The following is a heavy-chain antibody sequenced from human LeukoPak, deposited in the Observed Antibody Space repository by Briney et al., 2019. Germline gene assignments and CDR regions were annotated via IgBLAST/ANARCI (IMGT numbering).Heavy chain of an antibody. V-gene: IGHV4-59*08. D-gene: IGHD1/OR15-1a*01. CDR2: ISYSGSP. CDR3: ARSIIGTRSKFDY. CDR1: GGSISTYY. J-gene: IGHJ4*02. Sequence: SETLSLTCTVSGGSISTYYWSWIRQPPGKGLEWIGYISYSGSPNYNPSLKSRVTISLDTSKNQFALKLSSVTAADTAVYYCARSIIGTRSKFDYWGQGTLVTVSS.